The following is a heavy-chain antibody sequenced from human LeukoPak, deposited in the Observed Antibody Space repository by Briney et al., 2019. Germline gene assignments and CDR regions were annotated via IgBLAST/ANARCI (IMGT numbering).Heavy chain of an antibody. V-gene: IGHV4-59*01. CDR3: ARARPSYYYDSSDYGPYNWFDP. D-gene: IGHD3-22*01. CDR2: IYYSGST. Sequence: SETLSLTCTVSGVSISSYYWSWIRQPPGKGLEWIGYIYYSGSTNYNPSLKSRVTISVDTSKNQFSLKLSSVTAADTAVYYCARARPSYYYDSSDYGPYNWFDPWGQGTLVTVSS. CDR1: GVSISSYY. J-gene: IGHJ5*02.